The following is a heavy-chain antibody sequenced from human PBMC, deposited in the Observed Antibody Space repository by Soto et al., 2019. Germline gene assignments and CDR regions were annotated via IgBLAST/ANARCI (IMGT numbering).Heavy chain of an antibody. V-gene: IGHV3-30*03. J-gene: IGHJ4*02. CDR3: VVAVASGY. CDR2: IARDGSTM. D-gene: IGHD3-10*01. CDR1: GVTLSNFG. Sequence: QVQLVESGGGVVQPGRSLRLSCAASGVTLSNFGLHWVRQAPGKGLEWVAVIARDGSTMLYANSVKGRFTISRNSSRNTLYRQMNRLSAEDTSVYHCVVAVASGYWGQGALVTVSS.